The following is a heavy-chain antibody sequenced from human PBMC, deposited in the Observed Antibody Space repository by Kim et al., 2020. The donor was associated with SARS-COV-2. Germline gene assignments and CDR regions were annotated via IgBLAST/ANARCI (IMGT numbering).Heavy chain of an antibody. J-gene: IGHJ4*02. CDR2: ISSSSSTI. V-gene: IGHV3-48*02. CDR3: ARVDSSTSCYDCFDY. Sequence: GGSLRLSCAASGFTFSSYSMNWVRQAPGKGLEWVSYISSSSSTIYYADSVKGRFTISRDNAKNSLYLQMNSLRDEDTAVYYCARVDSSTSCYDCFDYWGQGTLVTVSS. CDR1: GFTFSSYS. D-gene: IGHD2-2*01.